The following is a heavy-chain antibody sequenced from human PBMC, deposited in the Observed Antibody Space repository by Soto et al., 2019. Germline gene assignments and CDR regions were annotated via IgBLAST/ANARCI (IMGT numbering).Heavy chain of an antibody. CDR2: MNPYSGNT. D-gene: IGHD2-21*01. CDR1: GYTFTNND. J-gene: IGHJ4*02. V-gene: IGHV1-8*01. Sequence: ASVKVSCKASGYTFTNNDINWVRQATGQGLEWMGWMNPYSGNTGYAQKFRGRVTMTRDNSITTAYMELSSLRSEDTAVYYCVRAPLDYYSADYFDNWGQGTLVTVSS. CDR3: VRAPLDYYSADYFDN.